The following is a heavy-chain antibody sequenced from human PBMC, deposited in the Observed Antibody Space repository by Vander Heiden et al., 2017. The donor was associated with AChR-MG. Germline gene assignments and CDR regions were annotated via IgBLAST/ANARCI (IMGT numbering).Heavy chain of an antibody. V-gene: IGHV4-34*01. Sequence: QVQLQQWGAGLLKPSETLSLTCAVYGGSFSGYYWSWIRQPPGKGLEWIAEINHSGSTNYNPSLKSRVTISVDTSKNQFSLKLSSVTAADTAVYYCVLYGGDYYYYGMDVWGQGTTVTVSS. CDR2: INHSGST. J-gene: IGHJ6*02. CDR1: GGSFSGYY. CDR3: VLYGGDYYYYGMDV. D-gene: IGHD2-2*02.